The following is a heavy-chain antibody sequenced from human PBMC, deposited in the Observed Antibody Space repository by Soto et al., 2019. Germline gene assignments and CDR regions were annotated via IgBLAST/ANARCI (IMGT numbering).Heavy chain of an antibody. CDR1: GFTFSDHY. CDR3: VRSGDNYNLLDY. J-gene: IGHJ4*02. CDR2: SSNSGSFT. Sequence: GGSLRLSCAASGFTFSDHYMSWIRQAPGKGLEWIGYSSNSGSFTRYADSVKGRFSISRDNAKNSLFLQINSLRGDDTAIYYCVRSGDNYNLLDYWGQGTPVTVSS. V-gene: IGHV3-11*06. D-gene: IGHD1-1*01.